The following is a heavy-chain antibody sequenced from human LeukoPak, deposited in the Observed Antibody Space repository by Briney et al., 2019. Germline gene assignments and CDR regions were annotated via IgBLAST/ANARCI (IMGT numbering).Heavy chain of an antibody. CDR3: ARKSIIGAGENFDY. CDR2: LYPGDSET. J-gene: IGHJ4*02. D-gene: IGHD6-13*01. CDR1: GYTFTSHW. V-gene: IGHV5-51*01. Sequence: ESLKISCKGSGYTFTSHWIGWVRQMPGKGLEWMGILYPGDSETRYSPSFQGQVTISADKSISTAYLQWGSLKASDTAIYYCARKSIIGAGENFDYWGQGTLVTVSS.